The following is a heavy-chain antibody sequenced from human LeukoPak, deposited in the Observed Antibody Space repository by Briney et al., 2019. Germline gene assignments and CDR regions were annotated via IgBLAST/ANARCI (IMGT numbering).Heavy chain of an antibody. J-gene: IGHJ5*02. D-gene: IGHD4-17*01. V-gene: IGHV4-31*03. CDR3: ARDRRDYAYNWFDP. CDR2: IYYSGST. Sequence: PSQTLSLTCTVSGGSISSGGYYWSWIRQHPGKGLEWIGYIYYSGSTYYNPSLKSRVTISVDTSKNQFPLKLSSVTAADTAVYYCARDRRDYAYNWFDPWGQGTLVTVSS. CDR1: GGSISSGGYY.